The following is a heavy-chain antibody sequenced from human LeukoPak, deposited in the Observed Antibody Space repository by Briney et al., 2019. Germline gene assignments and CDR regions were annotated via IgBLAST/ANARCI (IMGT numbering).Heavy chain of an antibody. CDR1: GFTFSSYW. CDR2: INHNGNVN. V-gene: IGHV3-7*03. D-gene: IGHD3-10*01. CDR3: AKLAFYGSGSYYNEVDY. Sequence: GGSLRLSCAASGFTFSSYWMNWARQAPGKGLEWVASINHNGNVNYYVDSVKGRFTISRDNAKNSLYLEMSNLRAEDTAVYFWAKLAFYGSGSYYNEVDYWGQGTLVTVSS. J-gene: IGHJ4*02.